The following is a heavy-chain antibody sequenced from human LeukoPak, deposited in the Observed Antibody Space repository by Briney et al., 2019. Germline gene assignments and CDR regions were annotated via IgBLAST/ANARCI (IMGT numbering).Heavy chain of an antibody. CDR1: GVSISSSSYY. V-gene: IGHV4-39*01. CDR3: ARLDGSGSYYQQNFDY. CDR2: IFYTGNT. Sequence: SETLFLTCTVSGVSISSSSYYWGWIRQPRGKGLEWIGSIFYTGNTDYNPSLKSRVTISVDTSKNQFSLKVSSVTAADTAVYYCARLDGSGSYYQQNFDYWGQGTLVSVSS. J-gene: IGHJ4*02. D-gene: IGHD3-10*01.